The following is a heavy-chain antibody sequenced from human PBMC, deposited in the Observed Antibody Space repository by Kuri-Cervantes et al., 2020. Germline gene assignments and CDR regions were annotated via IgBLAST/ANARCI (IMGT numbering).Heavy chain of an antibody. D-gene: IGHD3-22*01. J-gene: IGHJ4*02. V-gene: IGHV4-39*07. CDR3: ARGAETMIDY. CDR1: GGSISSSTYY. CDR2: IKHSGSI. Sequence: GSLRLSCTVSGGSISSSTYYWDWIRQPPGKGLEWIGEIKHSGSINYNPSLKSRVTISVDTSKNQFSLNLSFVTASDTAVYYCARGAETMIDYWGQGTLVTVSS.